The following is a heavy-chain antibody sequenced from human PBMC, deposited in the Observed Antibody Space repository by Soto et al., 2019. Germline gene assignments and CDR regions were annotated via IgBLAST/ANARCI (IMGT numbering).Heavy chain of an antibody. CDR2: IYYSGST. CDR1: GGSVSSGSYY. CDR3: ARDRKRDSSSSAFDI. V-gene: IGHV4-61*01. D-gene: IGHD6-6*01. Sequence: SETLSLTCTVSGGSVSSGSYYWSWIRQPPGKGLEWIGYIYYSGSTNYNPSLKSRVTISVDTSKNQFSLKLSSVTAADTAVYYCARDRKRDSSSSAFDIWGQGTMVTVSS. J-gene: IGHJ3*02.